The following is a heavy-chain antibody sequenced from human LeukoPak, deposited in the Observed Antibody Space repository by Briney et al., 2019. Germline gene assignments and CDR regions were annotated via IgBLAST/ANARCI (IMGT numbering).Heavy chain of an antibody. J-gene: IGHJ4*02. CDR3: AKRSTIFGVVDYFDY. CDR2: ISGSGGST. D-gene: IGHD3-3*01. V-gene: IGHV3-23*01. Sequence: GGSLRLSCAASGFTFSSYAMSWVRQAPGKGLEWVSAISGSGGSTCYADSVKGRFTISRDNSKNTLYLQMNSLRAEDTAVYYCAKRSTIFGVVDYFDYWGQGTLVTVSS. CDR1: GFTFSSYA.